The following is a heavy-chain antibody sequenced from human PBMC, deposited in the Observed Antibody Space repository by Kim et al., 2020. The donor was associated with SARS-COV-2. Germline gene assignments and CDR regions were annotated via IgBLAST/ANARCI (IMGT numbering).Heavy chain of an antibody. Sequence: SETLSLTCAVSGGSISSSNWWSWVRQPPGKGLEWIGEIYHSGSTNYNPPLKSRVTISVDKSKNQFSLKLSSVTAADTAVYYCARCWGWDKHAKRYGMDVCVQGTTVTVSS. V-gene: IGHV4-4*02. J-gene: IGHJ6*01. CDR3: ARCWGWDKHAKRYGMDV. D-gene: IGHD3-16*01. CDR2: IYHSGST. CDR1: GGSISSSNW.